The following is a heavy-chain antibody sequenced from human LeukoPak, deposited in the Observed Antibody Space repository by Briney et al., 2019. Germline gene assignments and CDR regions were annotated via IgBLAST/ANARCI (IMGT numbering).Heavy chain of an antibody. CDR3: AKDRKRITMIVVVTPIDY. CDR1: GFTFSSYG. J-gene: IGHJ4*02. CDR2: IRYDGSNK. V-gene: IGHV3-30*02. Sequence: GGSLRLSCAASGFTFSSYGMHWVRQAPGKGLDWVAFIRYDGSNKYYADSVKGRFTISRDNSKNTLYLQMNSLRAEDTAVYYCAKDRKRITMIVVVTPIDYWGQGTLVTVSS. D-gene: IGHD3-22*01.